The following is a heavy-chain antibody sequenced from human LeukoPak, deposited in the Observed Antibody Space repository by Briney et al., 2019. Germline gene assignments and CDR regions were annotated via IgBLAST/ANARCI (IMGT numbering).Heavy chain of an antibody. Sequence: GGSLRLSCAASGFTFSSYAMHWVRQAPGKGLEWVAVISYDGSNKYYADSVKGRFTISRDNAKNSLYLQMNSLRAEDTAVYYCARDLGVWEPHFDYWGQGTLVTVSS. CDR2: ISYDGSNK. V-gene: IGHV3-30-3*01. CDR1: GFTFSSYA. D-gene: IGHD1-26*01. J-gene: IGHJ4*02. CDR3: ARDLGVWEPHFDY.